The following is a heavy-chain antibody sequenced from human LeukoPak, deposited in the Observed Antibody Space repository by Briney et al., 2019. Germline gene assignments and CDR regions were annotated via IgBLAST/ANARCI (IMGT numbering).Heavy chain of an antibody. D-gene: IGHD2-8*01. Sequence: ASVKVFCKASGYTFTNCYMHWVRQAPGQGLGWMRVIDPSAGSTTYAQKFQGRVTMTRDTATSTVYMELSSLGSEDTAVYYCARVYPPYCTNGVCYLDYWGQGTLATVSS. CDR1: GYTFTNCY. CDR2: IDPSAGST. CDR3: ARVYPPYCTNGVCYLDY. V-gene: IGHV1-46*01. J-gene: IGHJ4*02.